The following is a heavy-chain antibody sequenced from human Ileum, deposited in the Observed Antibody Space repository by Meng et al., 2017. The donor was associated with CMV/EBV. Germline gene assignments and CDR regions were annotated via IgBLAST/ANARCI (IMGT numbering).Heavy chain of an antibody. CDR3: ASGSPQLGYV. J-gene: IGHJ4*02. V-gene: IGHV4-30-4*01. CDR1: GGSSSSGDYY. CDR2: IYYSGST. D-gene: IGHD1-1*01. Sequence: QLQEAGPGLVKPSQSLSLTCTVSGGSSSSGDYYWSWIRQPPGKGLEWIGYIYYSGSTYYNPSLKSRVTISADTSKNQFSLKLNSVTAADTAVYYCASGSPQLGYVWGQGTLVTVSS.